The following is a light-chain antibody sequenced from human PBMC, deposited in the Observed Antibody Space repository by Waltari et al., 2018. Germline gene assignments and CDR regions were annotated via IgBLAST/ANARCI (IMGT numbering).Light chain of an antibody. CDR2: RAS. CDR3: QQYNSYPWT. V-gene: IGKV1-5*03. J-gene: IGKJ1*01. Sequence: TQSPGTLSASVGDRVTITCRASQSISSWLAWFEQKPGKAPKLLIYRASTLESGVPSRFSGSGSGPEFTLTISSLQPDDVATYYCQQYNSYPWTFGQGTKVEIK. CDR1: QSISSW.